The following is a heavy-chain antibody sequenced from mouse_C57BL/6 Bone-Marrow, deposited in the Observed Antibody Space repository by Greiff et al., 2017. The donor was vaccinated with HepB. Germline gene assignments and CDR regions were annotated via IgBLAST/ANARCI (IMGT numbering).Heavy chain of an antibody. CDR2: INPSSGYT. CDR1: GYTFTSYW. Sequence: QVQLQQSGAELAKPGASVKLSCKASGYTFTSYWMHWVKQRPGQGLEWIGYINPSSGYTKYNQKFKDKATLTADKSSSTAYMQLSSLTYEDSAVYYCAKRVFIYYYGSSYAWFAYWGQETLVTVSA. J-gene: IGHJ3*01. CDR3: AKRVFIYYYGSSYAWFAY. V-gene: IGHV1-7*01. D-gene: IGHD1-1*01.